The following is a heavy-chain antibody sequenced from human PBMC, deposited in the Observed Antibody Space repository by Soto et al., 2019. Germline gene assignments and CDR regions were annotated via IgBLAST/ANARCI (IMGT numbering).Heavy chain of an antibody. D-gene: IGHD3-22*01. V-gene: IGHV4-31*03. CDR2: MHYSGIA. CDR1: GGSISSGAYY. CDR3: ARYYFDNSGYSNWFDP. J-gene: IGHJ5*02. Sequence: QVQLQESGPGLVKPSQTLSLTCTVSGGSISSGAYYWSWIRQHSEKGLEWIGYMHYSGIAYYNPSLTTRVTLSVDTSKHQFSLKLSSVTAADTAVYYCARYYFDNSGYSNWFDPWGRGTLVTVSS.